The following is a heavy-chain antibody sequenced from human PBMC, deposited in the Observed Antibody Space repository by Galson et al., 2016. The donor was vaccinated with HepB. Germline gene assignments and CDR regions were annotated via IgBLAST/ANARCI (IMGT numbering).Heavy chain of an antibody. CDR3: ARRSGCDLGGAFDI. D-gene: IGHD5-12*01. J-gene: IGHJ3*02. Sequence: PALVKPTQTLTLTCTFSGFSLSTSGMCVSWIRQPPGKALEWLARIDWDDDKYYSTSLKTRLTISKDTSKNQVVLTMTNMDPVDTATYYCARRSGCDLGGAFDIWGQGTMVTVSS. V-gene: IGHV2-70*11. CDR1: GFSLSTSGMC. CDR2: IDWDDDK.